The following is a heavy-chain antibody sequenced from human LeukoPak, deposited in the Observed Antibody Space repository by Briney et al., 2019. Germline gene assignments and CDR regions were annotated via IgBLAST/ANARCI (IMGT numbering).Heavy chain of an antibody. D-gene: IGHD4-17*01. Sequence: PGGSLRLSCAASGFNFRDSAMHWVRQAPGKGLEGVAVISYDGTNKYYADSVNGRFTISRDNSKNTLFLQMNSLRLEDTAVYYCAADYGDYVSPSDWGQGTLVTVSS. CDR1: GFNFRDSA. V-gene: IGHV3-30*04. CDR2: ISYDGTNK. CDR3: AADYGDYVSPSD. J-gene: IGHJ4*02.